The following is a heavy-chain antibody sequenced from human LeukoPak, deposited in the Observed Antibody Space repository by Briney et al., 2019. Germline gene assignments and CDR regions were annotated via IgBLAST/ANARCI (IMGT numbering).Heavy chain of an antibody. CDR3: ARVMGSPDYDSSGPVGEAFDY. J-gene: IGHJ4*02. CDR1: GFTVSSNY. D-gene: IGHD3-22*01. CDR2: IYSGGST. V-gene: IGHV3-53*01. Sequence: GGSLRLSCAASGFTVSSNYMSWVRQAPGKGLEWVSVIYSGGSTYYADSVKGRFTISRDNSKNTLYLQMNSLRAEDTAVYYCARVMGSPDYDSSGPVGEAFDYWGQGTPVTVSS.